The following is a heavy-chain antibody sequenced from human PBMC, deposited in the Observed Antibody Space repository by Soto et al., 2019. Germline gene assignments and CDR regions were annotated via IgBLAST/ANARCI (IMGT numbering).Heavy chain of an antibody. CDR2: INAGNGNT. D-gene: IGHD3-3*01. CDR1: GYTFTSYA. Sequence: GASVKVSCKASGYTFTSYAMHWVRQAPGQRLEWMGWINAGNGNTKYSQKFQGRVTITRDTSASTAYMELSSLRSEDTAVYYCARDHVLRFLEWLSGFDYWGQGTLVTVSS. CDR3: ARDHVLRFLEWLSGFDY. V-gene: IGHV1-3*01. J-gene: IGHJ4*02.